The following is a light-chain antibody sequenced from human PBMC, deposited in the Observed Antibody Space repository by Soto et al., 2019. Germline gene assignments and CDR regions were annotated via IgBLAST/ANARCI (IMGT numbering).Light chain of an antibody. J-gene: IGLJ1*01. CDR2: DVS. CDR1: SSDVGGYIY. CDR3: SSFTTSSSYV. V-gene: IGLV2-14*01. Sequence: QSVLTQPASVSGSPGQSITISCTGTSSDVGGYIYVSWYQQHPGKAPKLMIYDVSSRPSGVSYRFSGSKSGNTASLTISGLQAKDEADYYCSSFTTSSSYVFGTGTKVTV.